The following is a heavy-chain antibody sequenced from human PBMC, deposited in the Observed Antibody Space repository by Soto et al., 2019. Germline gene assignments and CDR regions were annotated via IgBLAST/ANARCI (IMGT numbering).Heavy chain of an antibody. CDR1: GFTLSSYS. J-gene: IGHJ6*03. Sequence: GGSLRLSCAASGFTLSSYSMNWVRQAPGKGLEWVSSISSSSSYIYYADSVKGRFTISRDNAKNSLYLQMNSLRAEDTAVYYCASPRRYDILTGYYPYYMDVWGKGTTVTVSS. D-gene: IGHD3-9*01. CDR3: ASPRRYDILTGYYPYYMDV. V-gene: IGHV3-21*01. CDR2: ISSSSSYI.